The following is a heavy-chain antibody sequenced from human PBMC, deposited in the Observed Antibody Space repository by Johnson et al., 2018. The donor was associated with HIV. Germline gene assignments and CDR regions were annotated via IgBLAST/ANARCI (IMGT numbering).Heavy chain of an antibody. V-gene: IGHV3-23*04. CDR3: AKSQDAYNYDDAFDV. J-gene: IGHJ3*01. CDR1: GFTFSSYA. D-gene: IGHD5-24*01. Sequence: VQLVESGGGVVQPGGSLRLSCAASGFTFSSYAMSWVRQAPGKGLEWVSAFSGSGGSPYYADSVKGRVTISRDNSKNTLYLQMNSLRAEDTAVYYCAKSQDAYNYDDAFDVWGQGTMVTVSS. CDR2: FSGSGGSP.